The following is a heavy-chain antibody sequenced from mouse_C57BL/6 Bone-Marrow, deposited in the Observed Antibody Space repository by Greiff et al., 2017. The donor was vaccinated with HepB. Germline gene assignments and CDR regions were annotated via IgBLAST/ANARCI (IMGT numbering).Heavy chain of an antibody. D-gene: IGHD3-3*01. CDR3: ARGEGLLLWYFDV. CDR1: GYTFTSYW. J-gene: IGHJ1*03. Sequence: VMLVESGAELAKPGASVKLSCKASGYTFTSYWMHWVKQRPGQGLEWIGYINPSSGYTKYNQKFKDKATLTADKSSSTAYMQLSSLTYEDSAVYYCARGEGLLLWYFDVWGTGTTVTVSS. CDR2: INPSSGYT. V-gene: IGHV1-7*01.